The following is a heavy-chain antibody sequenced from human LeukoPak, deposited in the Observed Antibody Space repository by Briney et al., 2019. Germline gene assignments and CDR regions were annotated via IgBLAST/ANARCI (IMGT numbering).Heavy chain of an antibody. Sequence: GGSLRLSCAASRFTFSSYWMTWVRQAPGKGLDWVANIDQGGSEKFYADSVKGRFSISRDNAKNSLYLQMNNLRDEDTAVYYCASRSGTPGGGDAFDIWGHGTMVTVSP. CDR1: RFTFSSYW. CDR3: ASRSGTPGGGDAFDI. D-gene: IGHD3-16*01. J-gene: IGHJ3*02. CDR2: IDQGGSEK. V-gene: IGHV3-7*01.